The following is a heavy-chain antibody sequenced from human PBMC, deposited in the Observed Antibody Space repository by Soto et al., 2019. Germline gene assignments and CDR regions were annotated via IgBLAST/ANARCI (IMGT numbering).Heavy chain of an antibody. J-gene: IGHJ1*01. CDR2: ISWNSGSI. D-gene: IGHD6-13*01. CDR1: GFTFDDYA. V-gene: IGHV3-9*01. Sequence: SLRLSCAASGFTFDDYAMHWVRQAPGKGLEWVSGISWNSGSIGYADSVKGRFTISRDNAKNSLYLQMNSLRAEDTALYYCAKDIRSSPLTTSFQHWGQGTLVTVSS. CDR3: AKDIRSSPLTTSFQH.